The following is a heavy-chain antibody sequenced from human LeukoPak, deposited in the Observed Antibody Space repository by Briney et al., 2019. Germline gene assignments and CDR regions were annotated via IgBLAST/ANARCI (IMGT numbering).Heavy chain of an antibody. V-gene: IGHV4-34*01. CDR3: AREIVLIAVAGAYYYYGMDV. J-gene: IGHJ6*02. CDR2: INHSGST. CDR1: GGSFSGYS. Sequence: SETLSLTCAVYGGSFSGYSWSWIRQPPGKGLEWIGEINHSGSTNYNPSLKSRVTISVDTSKNQFSLKLNSVTAADTAVFYCAREIVLIAVAGAYYYYGMDVWGQGTTVTVSS. D-gene: IGHD6-19*01.